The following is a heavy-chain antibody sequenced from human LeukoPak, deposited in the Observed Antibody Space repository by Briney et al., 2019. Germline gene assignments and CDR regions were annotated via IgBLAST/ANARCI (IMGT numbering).Heavy chain of an antibody. D-gene: IGHD5-18*01. Sequence: SETLSLTCTVSGGSISSYYWSWIRQPPGKGLEWIGSIYYGGITNYNPSLKSRVTISVDTSKNHFSLKLSSVTAADTAVYYCARAVDTAMVSWFDPWGQGTLVTVSS. CDR2: IYYGGIT. J-gene: IGHJ5*02. V-gene: IGHV4-59*01. CDR1: GGSISSYY. CDR3: ARAVDTAMVSWFDP.